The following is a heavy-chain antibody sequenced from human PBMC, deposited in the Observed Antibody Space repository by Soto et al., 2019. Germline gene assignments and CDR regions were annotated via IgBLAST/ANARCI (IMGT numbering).Heavy chain of an antibody. CDR3: AKGKRGYSSSSGYYGMDV. CDR2: ISYDGSNK. CDR1: GFTFSSYG. J-gene: IGHJ6*02. V-gene: IGHV3-30*18. Sequence: GGSLRLSCAASGFTFSSYGMHWVRQAPGKGLEWVAVISYDGSNKYYADSVKGRFTISRDNSKNTLYLQMNSLRAEDTAVYYCAKGKRGYSSSSGYYGMDVWRQGTTVTVSS. D-gene: IGHD6-6*01.